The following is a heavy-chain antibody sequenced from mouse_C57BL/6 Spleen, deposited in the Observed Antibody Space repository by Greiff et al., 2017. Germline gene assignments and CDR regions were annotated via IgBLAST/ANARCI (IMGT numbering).Heavy chain of an antibody. J-gene: IGHJ4*01. CDR2: IRSKSNNYAT. Sequence: EVQLVESGGGLVQPKGSLKLSCAASGFSFNTYAMNWVRQAPGKGLEWVARIRSKSNNYATYYADSVKDRFTISRDDSESMLYLQMNNLKTEDTAMYYCVRHARYYYAMDYWGQGTSVTVSS. CDR1: GFSFNTYA. V-gene: IGHV10-1*01. CDR3: VRHARYYYAMDY.